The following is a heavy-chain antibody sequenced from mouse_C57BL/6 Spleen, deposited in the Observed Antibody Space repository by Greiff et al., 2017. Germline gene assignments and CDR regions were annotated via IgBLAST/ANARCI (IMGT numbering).Heavy chain of an antibody. J-gene: IGHJ2*01. Sequence: QVQLQQSGAELVKPGASVKISCKASGYAFSSYWMNWVKQRPGTGLEWIGQIYPGDGDTNYNGQFKGKATLTADKSSSPTYMQRRSLTAEDAAVYFGARERDYYGRGFDYWGQGTTLTVSA. V-gene: IGHV1-80*01. CDR1: GYAFSSYW. CDR2: IYPGDGDT. D-gene: IGHD1-1*01. CDR3: ARERDYYGRGFDY.